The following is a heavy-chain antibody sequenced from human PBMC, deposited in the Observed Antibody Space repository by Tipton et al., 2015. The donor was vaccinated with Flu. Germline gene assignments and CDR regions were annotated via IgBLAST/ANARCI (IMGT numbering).Heavy chain of an antibody. CDR3: ASGMYYLVY. CDR1: GFTFNTYA. CDR2: IWYDGSQK. Sequence: SLRLSCAASGFTFNTYAMHWVRQAPGKGLEWVAVIWYDGSQKYYADSVKGRFTISRDKSNNTLYLQMHSLRADDTAVYYCASGMYYLVYWGQGALVTVSS. V-gene: IGHV3-33*01. J-gene: IGHJ4*02. D-gene: IGHD2-8*01.